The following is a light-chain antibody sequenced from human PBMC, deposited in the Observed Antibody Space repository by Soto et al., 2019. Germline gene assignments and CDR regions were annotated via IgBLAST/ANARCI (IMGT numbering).Light chain of an antibody. Sequence: SALTQPRSVSGSPGQSVTISCTGTSIDVGGYDFVSWHQQHPGKAPKLVIYDVTKRPSGVPDRFSGSKSGNTASLTISGLQAEDEADYYCCSYADIYTYLFGTGTKVTV. V-gene: IGLV2-11*01. CDR3: CSYADIYTYL. CDR2: DVT. J-gene: IGLJ1*01. CDR1: SIDVGGYDF.